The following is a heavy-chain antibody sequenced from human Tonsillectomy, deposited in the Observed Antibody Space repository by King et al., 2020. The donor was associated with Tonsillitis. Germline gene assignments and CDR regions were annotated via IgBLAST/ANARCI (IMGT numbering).Heavy chain of an antibody. V-gene: IGHV3-23*04. CDR3: AKVIVPAAAGLYGGDAFDI. CDR1: GFTFSSYA. CDR2: ISGSGGST. D-gene: IGHD6-13*01. Sequence: VQLVESGGGLVQPGGSLRLSCAASGFTFSSYAMSWVRQAPGKGLEWVSAISGSGGSTYYADSVKGRFTISRDNSKNTLYLQMNSLRAEDTAVYYCAKVIVPAAAGLYGGDAFDIWGQGTMVTVSS. J-gene: IGHJ3*02.